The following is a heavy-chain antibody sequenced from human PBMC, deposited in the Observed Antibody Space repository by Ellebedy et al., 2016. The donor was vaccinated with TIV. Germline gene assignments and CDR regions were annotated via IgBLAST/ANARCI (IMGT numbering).Heavy chain of an antibody. Sequence: GESLKISCAASGFTFSSYGMHWVRQAPGKGLEWVAVIWYDGSNKYYADSVKGRFTIARDNSKNTLYLQMNSRRAEDTAVYYCARVYYYDSSGYSSLSPWGQGTLVTVSS. CDR3: ARVYYYDSSGYSSLSP. CDR2: IWYDGSNK. CDR1: GFTFSSYG. V-gene: IGHV3-33*01. D-gene: IGHD3-22*01. J-gene: IGHJ4*02.